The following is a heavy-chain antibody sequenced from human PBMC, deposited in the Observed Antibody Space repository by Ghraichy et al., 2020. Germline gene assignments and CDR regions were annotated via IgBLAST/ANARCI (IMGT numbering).Heavy chain of an antibody. V-gene: IGHV1-2*02. J-gene: IGHJ1*01. Sequence: ASVKVSCKASGYTFTGYYMHWVRQAPGQGLEWMGWINPNSGGTNYAQKFQGRVTMTRDTSISTAYMELSRLRSDDTAVYYCARAYCSSTSCYTRRFQHWGQGTLVTVSS. CDR1: GYTFTGYY. CDR3: ARAYCSSTSCYTRRFQH. D-gene: IGHD2-2*02. CDR2: INPNSGGT.